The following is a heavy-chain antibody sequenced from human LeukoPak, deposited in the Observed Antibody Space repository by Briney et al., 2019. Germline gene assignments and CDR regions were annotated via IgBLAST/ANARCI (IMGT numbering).Heavy chain of an antibody. CDR3: ASSITILGALYMDV. CDR2: IYHSGST. Sequence: SETLSLTCTVSGGSISSGGYYWSWIRQPPGKGLEWIGYIYHSGSTYYNPSLKSRVTISVDRSKNQFSLKLSSVTAADTAVYYCASSITILGALYMDVWGKGTTVTVSS. V-gene: IGHV4-30-2*01. J-gene: IGHJ6*03. D-gene: IGHD3-3*01. CDR1: GGSISSGGYY.